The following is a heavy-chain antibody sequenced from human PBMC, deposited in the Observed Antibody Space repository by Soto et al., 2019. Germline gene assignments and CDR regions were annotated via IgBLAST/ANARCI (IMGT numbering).Heavy chain of an antibody. CDR3: TLTRDGGGDISGWYYPLFDY. J-gene: IGHJ4*02. CDR1: GFSLSTGRVA. D-gene: IGHD6-13*01. V-gene: IGHV2-5*01. CDR2: FYWNDEQ. Sequence: QITLKESGPTVVNPTETLTLTCTFSGFSLSTGRVAVGWIRQSPGKALEWLALFYWNDEQRYSPSLRSRLTVTRDTSKNQVVLTMTNMDPEDTATYFCTLTRDGGGDISGWYYPLFDYWGQGTLVTVSS.